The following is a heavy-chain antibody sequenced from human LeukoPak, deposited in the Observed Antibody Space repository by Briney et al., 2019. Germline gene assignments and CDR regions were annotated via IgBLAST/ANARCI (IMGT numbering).Heavy chain of an antibody. V-gene: IGHV1-46*01. Sequence: ASVKVSCKASGYTFTSYYMHWVRQAPGQGLEWMGIINPSGGSTSYAQKLQGRVTMTTDTSTSTAYMELRSLRSDDTAVYYCARDLLAGLERRPHPWGQGTTVTVSS. CDR1: GYTFTSYY. J-gene: IGHJ6*02. CDR2: INPSGGST. D-gene: IGHD1-1*01. CDR3: ARDLLAGLERRPHP.